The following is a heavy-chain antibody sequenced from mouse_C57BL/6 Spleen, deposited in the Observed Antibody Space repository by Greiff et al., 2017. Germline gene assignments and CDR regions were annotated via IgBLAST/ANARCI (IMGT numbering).Heavy chain of an antibody. CDR1: GFTFTDYY. J-gene: IGHJ1*03. CDR2: IRNKANGYTT. V-gene: IGHV7-3*01. CDR3: ARYTTVWYFDV. D-gene: IGHD1-1*01. Sequence: VMLVESGGGLVQPGGSLSLSCAASGFTFTDYYMSWVRQPPGKALEWLGFIRNKANGYTTEYSASVKGRFTISRDNSQSILYLQMNALRAEDSATYYCARYTTVWYFDVWGTGTTVTVSS.